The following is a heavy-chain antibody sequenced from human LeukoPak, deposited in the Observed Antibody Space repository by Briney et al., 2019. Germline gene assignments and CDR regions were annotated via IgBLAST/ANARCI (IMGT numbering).Heavy chain of an antibody. CDR2: ISYDGSNK. CDR3: AKRLGATTPKLFDY. V-gene: IGHV3-30*18. D-gene: IGHD1-26*01. J-gene: IGHJ4*02. Sequence: GGSLRLSCAASGFTFSSYGMHWVRQAPGKGLEWVAVISYDGSNKYYADSVKGRFTISRDNSKNTLYLQMNSLRAEDTAVYYCAKRLGATTPKLFDYWGQGTLVTVSS. CDR1: GFTFSSYG.